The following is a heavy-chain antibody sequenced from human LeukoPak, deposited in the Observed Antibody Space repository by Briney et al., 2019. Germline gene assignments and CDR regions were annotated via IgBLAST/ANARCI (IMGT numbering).Heavy chain of an antibody. CDR3: ARERTTGSCFIDV. J-gene: IGHJ6*04. V-gene: IGHV3-53*01. D-gene: IGHD1-7*01. CDR1: GFTVSSNY. Sequence: GGSLRLSCAASGFTVSSNYMSWVRQAPGKGLEWVSVIYSGGGTYYADSVKGRFTISRDNSKNMLYLQMNSLRAEDTAVYYCARERTTGSCFIDVWGKGTTVIVSS. CDR2: IYSGGGT.